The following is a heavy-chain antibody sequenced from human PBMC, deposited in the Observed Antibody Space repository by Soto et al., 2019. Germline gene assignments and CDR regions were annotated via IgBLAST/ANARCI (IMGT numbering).Heavy chain of an antibody. J-gene: IGHJ6*02. Sequence: GGSLRLSCAASGFTVSNNYMSWVHQAPGKGLEWVSVIYSGGSTYYADSVKGRFTISRDNSKNTLYLQMNSLRAEDTAVYYCAREDRVYSSSSSHYYGMDVWGQGTTVTVSS. CDR2: IYSGGST. CDR1: GFTVSNNY. V-gene: IGHV3-53*01. CDR3: AREDRVYSSSSSHYYGMDV. D-gene: IGHD6-6*01.